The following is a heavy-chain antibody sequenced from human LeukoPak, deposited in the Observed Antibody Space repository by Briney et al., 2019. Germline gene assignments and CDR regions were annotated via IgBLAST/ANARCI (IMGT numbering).Heavy chain of an antibody. V-gene: IGHV1-46*01. J-gene: IGHJ4*02. Sequence: VASVKVSCKASGYTFTSYYLHWVRQAPGQGFEWMGIINPSSGTTNYAQTFQGRVTMTRDTSTSTVYMELSSLRSEETAVFYCARGAGNSGVDYWGQGTLVTVSS. D-gene: IGHD1-26*01. CDR3: ARGAGNSGVDY. CDR2: INPSSGTT. CDR1: GYTFTSYY.